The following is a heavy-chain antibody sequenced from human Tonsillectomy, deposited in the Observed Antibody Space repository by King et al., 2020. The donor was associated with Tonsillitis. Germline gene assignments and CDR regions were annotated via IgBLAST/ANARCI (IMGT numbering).Heavy chain of an antibody. CDR3: ARAEVTTYFYYYYMDV. Sequence: VQLVESGGGLVQPGGSLRLSCAASGFTFSSYWMSWVRQAPGKGLEWVANIKQDGSEKYYVDSVKGRFNISRDNARNSLYLQMNSLRAEDTAVFYCARAEVTTYFYYYYMDVWGKGTTVTVSS. CDR2: IKQDGSEK. J-gene: IGHJ6*03. CDR1: GFTFSSYW. D-gene: IGHD4-17*01. V-gene: IGHV3-7*01.